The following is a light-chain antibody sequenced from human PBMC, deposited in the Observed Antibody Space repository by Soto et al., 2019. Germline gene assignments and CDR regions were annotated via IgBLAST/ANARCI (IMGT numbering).Light chain of an antibody. CDR3: CSYAGSYTL. CDR1: SSDVGGYNY. V-gene: IGLV2-11*01. CDR2: DVS. J-gene: IGLJ3*02. Sequence: ALTQPRSVSGSPGQSVTISCTGTSSDVGGYNYVSWYQQHPGKAPKLMIYDVSKRPSGVPDRFSGSKSGNTASLTISGLQAEDEADYYCCSYAGSYTLFGGGTKLTVL.